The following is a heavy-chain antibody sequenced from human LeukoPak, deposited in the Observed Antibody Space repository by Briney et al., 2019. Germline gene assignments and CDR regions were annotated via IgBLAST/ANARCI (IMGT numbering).Heavy chain of an antibody. V-gene: IGHV1-2*02. Sequence: ASVKVSCKASGYTFTGYYMHWVRQALGQGLEWMGWINRNRGGTNYAQKFQGRVTMTRDTSISTAYMELSRLRSDDTAVYYCARDFGSGSYYLYYYYYMDVWGKGTTVTISS. CDR3: ARDFGSGSYYLYYYYYMDV. D-gene: IGHD1-26*01. CDR1: GYTFTGYY. J-gene: IGHJ6*03. CDR2: INRNRGGT.